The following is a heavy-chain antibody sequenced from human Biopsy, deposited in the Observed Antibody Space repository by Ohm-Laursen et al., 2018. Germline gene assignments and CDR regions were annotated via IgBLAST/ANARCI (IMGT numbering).Heavy chain of an antibody. Sequence: PSDILSLTCTVSGVSINTGGYYWTWIRQHPGTGLEWIGYIHYSGNTLYNPSLKSRLTISVDTSRNQFSLKLTSVTAADTALYYCTRAGGGKIYGLWGQGTLVTVSS. CDR1: GVSINTGGYY. CDR3: TRAGGGKIYGL. J-gene: IGHJ4*02. CDR2: IHYSGNT. V-gene: IGHV4-31*03. D-gene: IGHD3-16*01.